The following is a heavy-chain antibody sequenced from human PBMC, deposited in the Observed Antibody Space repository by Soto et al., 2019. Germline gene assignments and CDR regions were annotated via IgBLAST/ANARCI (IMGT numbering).Heavy chain of an antibody. CDR1: GFTFSSYS. D-gene: IGHD6-13*01. Sequence: EVQLVESGGGLVKPGGSLRLSCAASGFTFSSYSMNWVRQAPGKGLEWVSSISSSSSYIYYADSVKGRFTISRDNAKNPRYLQMNSLRAEDTAVYYCARGMSYSSSPFDYWGQGSLVTVSS. J-gene: IGHJ4*02. V-gene: IGHV3-21*01. CDR3: ARGMSYSSSPFDY. CDR2: ISSSSSYI.